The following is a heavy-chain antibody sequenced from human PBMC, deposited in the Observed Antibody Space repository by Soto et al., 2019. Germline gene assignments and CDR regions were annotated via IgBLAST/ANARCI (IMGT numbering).Heavy chain of an antibody. J-gene: IGHJ6*02. V-gene: IGHV4-59*01. Sequence: SETLSLTCTVSGGSISSYYWSWIRQPPGKGLEWIGYIYYSGRTNYNPSLKSRVTISVDTSKNQFSLKLSSVTAADTAVYYCARDLWGYCGTDCYPLDVWGQGTTVT. CDR2: IYYSGRT. D-gene: IGHD2-21*02. CDR1: GGSISSYY. CDR3: ARDLWGYCGTDCYPLDV.